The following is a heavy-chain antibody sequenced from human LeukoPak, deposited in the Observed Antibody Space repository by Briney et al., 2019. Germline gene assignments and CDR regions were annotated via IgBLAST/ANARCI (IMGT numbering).Heavy chain of an antibody. V-gene: IGHV1-2*02. CDR2: INPNSGGT. CDR3: ARFVVVVAADYYYYYMDV. J-gene: IGHJ6*03. D-gene: IGHD2-15*01. CDR1: GYTFTGYY. Sequence: PGASVKVSCKASGYTFTGYYMHWVRQAPGQGLEWMGWINPNSGGTNYAQKFQGRVTMTRDTSISTAYMELSRLRSDDTAVYYCARFVVVVAADYYYYYMDVWGKGTTVTISS.